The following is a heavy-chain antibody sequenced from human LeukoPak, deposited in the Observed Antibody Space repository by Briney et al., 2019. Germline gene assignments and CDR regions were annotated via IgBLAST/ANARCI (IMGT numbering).Heavy chain of an antibody. V-gene: IGHV1-69*13. J-gene: IGHJ4*02. CDR1: GGTFSSYA. CDR2: IIPIFGTA. Sequence: SVKVSCKASGGTFSSYAISWVRQAPGQGLEWMGGIIPIFGTADYAQKFQGRVTITAGESTSTAYMELSSLRSEDTAVYYCARDRDYTFDYWGQGTLVTVSS. CDR3: ARDRDYTFDY. D-gene: IGHD4-11*01.